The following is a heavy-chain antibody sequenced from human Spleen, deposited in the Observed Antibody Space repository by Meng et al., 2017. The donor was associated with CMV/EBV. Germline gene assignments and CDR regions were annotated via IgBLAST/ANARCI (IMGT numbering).Heavy chain of an antibody. Sequence: CEASGGPFSNYAISWVRQAPGQGLEWMGGIIPVFETPSYAQKFKGRVTINTDESTSTAYMELRRLRYEDSAVYYCAKLVYSSGWDGDYWGQGTLVTVSS. CDR2: IIPVFETP. CDR3: AKLVYSSGWDGDY. CDR1: GGPFSNYA. V-gene: IGHV1-69*05. D-gene: IGHD6-19*01. J-gene: IGHJ4*02.